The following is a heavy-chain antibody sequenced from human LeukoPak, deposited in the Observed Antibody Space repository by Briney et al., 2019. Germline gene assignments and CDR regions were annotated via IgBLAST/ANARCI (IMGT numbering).Heavy chain of an antibody. CDR3: ARNPLHYYDSSGTDY. V-gene: IGHV1-18*01. J-gene: IGHJ4*02. CDR1: VYTFTSYG. CDR2: ISAYNVNT. Sequence: ASVKVSCKASVYTFTSYGISWVRQAPGQGLEWMGWISAYNVNTNYAQKLQGRVTMTTDTSTSTAYMELRSLRSDDTAVYYCARNPLHYYDSSGTDYWGQGTLVTVSS. D-gene: IGHD3-22*01.